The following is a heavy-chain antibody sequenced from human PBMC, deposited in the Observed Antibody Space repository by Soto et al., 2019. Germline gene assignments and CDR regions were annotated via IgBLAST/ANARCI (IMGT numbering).Heavy chain of an antibody. CDR1: GFTFSSYG. D-gene: IGHD5-12*01. V-gene: IGHV3-30*18. CDR2: ISYDGSNK. Sequence: PGGSLRLSCAASGFTFSSYGMHWVRQAPGKGLEWVAVISYDGSNKYYADSVKGRFTISRDNSKNTLYLQMNSLRAEDTAVYYCAKDGSRWLRLALYYYYYYGMDVWGQGTTVTVSS. J-gene: IGHJ6*02. CDR3: AKDGSRWLRLALYYYYYYGMDV.